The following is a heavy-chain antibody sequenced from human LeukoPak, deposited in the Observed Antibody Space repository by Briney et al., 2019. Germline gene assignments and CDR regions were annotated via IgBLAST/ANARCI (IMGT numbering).Heavy chain of an antibody. CDR2: ISYDRTSI. Sequence: GGSLRLSCVASGFTFSNYAMHWVRQTPGKGLEWVAVISYDRTSIYYTESVKGRFTISRDNSKNTLYLQMHSLRAEDTAVYYCARERDIVVVVSGEFDYWGQGTLVTVSS. V-gene: IGHV3-30-3*01. J-gene: IGHJ4*02. CDR3: ARERDIVVVVSGEFDY. D-gene: IGHD2-15*01. CDR1: GFTFSNYA.